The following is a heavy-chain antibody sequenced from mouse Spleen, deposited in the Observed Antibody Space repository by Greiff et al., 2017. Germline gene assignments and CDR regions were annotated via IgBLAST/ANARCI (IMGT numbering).Heavy chain of an antibody. CDR2: IAPGSGST. CDR3: ARENGSSRSFDY. CDR1: GYTFTSYW. Sequence: DLVKPGASVKLSCKASGYTFTSYWINWIKQRPGQGLEWIGRIAPGSGSTYYNEMFKGKATLTVDTSSSTAYIQLSSLSSEDSAVYFCARENGSSRSFDYWGQGTTLTVSS. D-gene: IGHD1-1*01. J-gene: IGHJ2*01. V-gene: IGHV1S41*01.